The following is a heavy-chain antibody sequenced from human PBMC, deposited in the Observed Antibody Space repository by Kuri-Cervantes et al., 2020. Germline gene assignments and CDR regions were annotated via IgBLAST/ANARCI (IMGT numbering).Heavy chain of an antibody. CDR2: RYHSGIA. J-gene: IGHJ6*03. CDR3: AKYGSENYYYDYMDV. Sequence: SETLSLTCDVSGSSMTHAFYWAWIRQSPGKGLEWIGSRYHSGIAFYNPSLKSRVIISVDTSKSQFSLKLSSVTAADTAVYYCAKYGSENYYYDYMDVWGKGTTVTVSS. V-gene: IGHV4-38-2*01. CDR1: GSSMTHAFY. D-gene: IGHD3-10*01.